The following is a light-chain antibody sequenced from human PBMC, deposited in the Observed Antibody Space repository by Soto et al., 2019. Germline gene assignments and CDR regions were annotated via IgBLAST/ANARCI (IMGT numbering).Light chain of an antibody. Sequence: QAVLTQPASVSGSPGQSITISYTGTSRDIGNYNYVSWYQHHPGKAPKLMIYEVTSRPSGVSDRFSGSKSGMTASLTISGLQPEDEADYFCASYRSANSLVVFGTGTKVTVL. V-gene: IGLV2-14*01. CDR2: EVT. CDR3: ASYRSANSLVV. CDR1: SRDIGNYNY. J-gene: IGLJ1*01.